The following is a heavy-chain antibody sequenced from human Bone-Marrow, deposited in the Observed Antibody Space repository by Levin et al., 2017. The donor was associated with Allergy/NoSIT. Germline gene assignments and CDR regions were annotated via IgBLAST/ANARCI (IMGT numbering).Heavy chain of an antibody. D-gene: IGHD3-16*01. Sequence: SETLSLTCAVSGASISQGNWWSWVRQSPGKGLEWIGEIHHSETTNKNPSLESRVTISIDKSKNHLSLRLNSLTAADTPAYFCAKFSPRSPQLLYGVWDYWGQGILVIVSS. CDR2: IHHSETT. CDR1: GASISQGNW. J-gene: IGHJ4*02. CDR3: AKFSPRSPQLLYGVWDY. V-gene: IGHV4-4*02.